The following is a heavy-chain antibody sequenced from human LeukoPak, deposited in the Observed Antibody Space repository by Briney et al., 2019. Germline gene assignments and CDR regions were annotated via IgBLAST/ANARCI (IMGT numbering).Heavy chain of an antibody. CDR2: TYNDGST. Sequence: GGSLRLSCAASGFTVRSSYMNWVRQAPGKGLEWVSVTYNDGSTYYADSVKGRFTISRDNSKNTLYLQMNNLRAEDTAVYYCAREKAPGGLDYHSHYGLDVWGQGTTVTVSS. J-gene: IGHJ6*02. V-gene: IGHV3-53*01. CDR3: AREKAPGGLDYHSHYGLDV. D-gene: IGHD3-16*01. CDR1: GFTVRSSY.